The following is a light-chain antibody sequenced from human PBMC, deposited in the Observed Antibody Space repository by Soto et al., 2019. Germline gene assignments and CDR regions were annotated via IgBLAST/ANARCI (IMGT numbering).Light chain of an antibody. CDR1: QTISSY. J-gene: IGKJ5*01. Sequence: DIQMTQSPSSLSASVGDRVTITCRASQTISSYLNWYQQRPGKAXKLLIYAASTLQSGVPSRFSGSGSGTDFTLTISSLKPEDFANYYCQQSFSTPSITFGQGTRLEIK. V-gene: IGKV1-39*01. CDR3: QQSFSTPSIT. CDR2: AAS.